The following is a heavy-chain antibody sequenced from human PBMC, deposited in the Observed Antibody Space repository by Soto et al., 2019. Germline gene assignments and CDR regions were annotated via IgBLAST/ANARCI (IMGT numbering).Heavy chain of an antibody. Sequence: SETLSLTCTVSGGSISSGDYYWSWIRQPPGKSLEWIGYIYYSGSTYYNPSLKSRVTTSVDTSKNQISLKLSSVTAADTAVYYCARAIFWGNWFDPWGQGTLVTLSS. J-gene: IGHJ5*02. D-gene: IGHD3-9*01. CDR3: ARAIFWGNWFDP. CDR1: GGSISSGDYY. V-gene: IGHV4-30-4*01. CDR2: IYYSGST.